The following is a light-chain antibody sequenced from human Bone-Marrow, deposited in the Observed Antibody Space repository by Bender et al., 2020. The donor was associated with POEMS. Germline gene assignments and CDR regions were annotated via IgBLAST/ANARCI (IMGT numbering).Light chain of an antibody. CDR2: SSH. Sequence: QSVLTQPPSASGTPGQRVTISCSGGSSNIGAHAVNWYQHLPGTAPKLLIYSSHRRPSEVPDRFSGSRSGTSASLAISGLQSEDEADYHCSSYGGRSKWELFGDGTHLTVL. CDR1: SSNIGAHA. CDR3: SSYGGRSKWEL. J-gene: IGLJ2*01. V-gene: IGLV1-44*01.